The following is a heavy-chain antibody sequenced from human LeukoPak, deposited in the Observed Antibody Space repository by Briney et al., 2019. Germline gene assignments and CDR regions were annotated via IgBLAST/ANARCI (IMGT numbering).Heavy chain of an antibody. J-gene: IGHJ4*02. CDR3: ARVISGGSVGYYFDY. D-gene: IGHD2-15*01. V-gene: IGHV4-59*01. CDR2: IYDSGRT. Sequence: SETLSLTCSVSGGSISSYYWSWIRQPPGKALEWIGHIYDSGRTNYNPSLKSRVTISVDTSKNQFSLNLNSVTAADTAVYYCARVISGGSVGYYFDYWGQGPLVTVSS. CDR1: GGSISSYY.